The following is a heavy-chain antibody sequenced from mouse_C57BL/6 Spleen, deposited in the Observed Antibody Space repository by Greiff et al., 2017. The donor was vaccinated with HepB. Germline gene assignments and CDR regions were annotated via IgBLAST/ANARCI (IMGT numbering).Heavy chain of an antibody. CDR1: GYTFTSYW. Sequence: QVQLQQSGAELVKPGASVKLSCKASGYTFTSYWMHWVKQRPGQGLEWIGMIHPNSGSTNYNEKFKSKATLTVDKSSSTAYMQLSSLTSEDSAVYYCARSCITTVVGGDFDYWGQGTTLTVSS. CDR2: IHPNSGST. D-gene: IGHD1-1*01. J-gene: IGHJ2*01. V-gene: IGHV1-64*01. CDR3: ARSCITTVVGGDFDY.